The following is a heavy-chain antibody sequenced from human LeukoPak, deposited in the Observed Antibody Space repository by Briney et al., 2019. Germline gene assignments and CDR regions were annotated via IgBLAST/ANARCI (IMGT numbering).Heavy chain of an antibody. V-gene: IGHV4-38-2*02. D-gene: IGHD5-18*01. J-gene: IGHJ6*03. Sequence: SETLSLTCTVSGYSISSGYYWGWIRPPPGKGLEWIGSIYHSGSTYYNPSLKSRVTISVDTSKNQFSLKLSSVTAADTAVYYCARHVDTAMDAYYYYYMDVWGKGTTVTVSS. CDR1: GYSISSGYY. CDR2: IYHSGST. CDR3: ARHVDTAMDAYYYYYMDV.